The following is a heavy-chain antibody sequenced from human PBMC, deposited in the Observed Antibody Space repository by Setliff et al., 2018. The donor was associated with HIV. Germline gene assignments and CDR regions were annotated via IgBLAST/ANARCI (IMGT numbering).Heavy chain of an antibody. V-gene: IGHV4-34*01. J-gene: IGHJ5*02. Sequence: SETLSLTCAVYGGSLSGHFWSWIRQPPGKGLEWIGEINRSGSTNYNSSLKSRVTMSVDTSKRQFSLKLASVTAADTAIYYCARDLGSAYSYAQGRFDPWGQGTLVTVSS. CDR3: ARDLGSAYSYAQGRFDP. CDR2: INRSGST. CDR1: GGSLSGHF. D-gene: IGHD5-18*01.